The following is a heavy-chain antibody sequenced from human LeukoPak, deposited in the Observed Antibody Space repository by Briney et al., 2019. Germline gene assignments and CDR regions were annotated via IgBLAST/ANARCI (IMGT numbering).Heavy chain of an antibody. V-gene: IGHV3-74*01. J-gene: IGHJ3*02. CDR1: GFSFSNYW. CDR2: INSDGETT. Sequence: GGSLRLSCAASGFSFSNYWMHWVRQAPGKGLGWVSGINSDGETTTYADSVKGRFTISRDNAKNTLYLQMNSLSAEETAVFYCAKDPGPDRALELFDICGQGTMVTVSS. D-gene: IGHD1-26*01. CDR3: AKDPGPDRALELFDI.